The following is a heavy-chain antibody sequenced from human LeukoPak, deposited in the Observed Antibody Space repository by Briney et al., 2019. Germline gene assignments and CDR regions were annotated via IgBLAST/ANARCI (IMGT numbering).Heavy chain of an antibody. CDR1: GFTFSSYG. D-gene: IGHD3-16*02. CDR2: MRYDGSNK. Sequence: GGSLRLSCAASGFTFSSYGMHWVRQAPGKGLEWVAFMRYDGSNKYYADSVKGRSTISRDNSKNTLYLQMNSLRAEDTAVYHCAKGTLTFGGVIVQPFDYWGQGTLVTVSS. J-gene: IGHJ4*02. CDR3: AKGTLTFGGVIVQPFDY. V-gene: IGHV3-30*02.